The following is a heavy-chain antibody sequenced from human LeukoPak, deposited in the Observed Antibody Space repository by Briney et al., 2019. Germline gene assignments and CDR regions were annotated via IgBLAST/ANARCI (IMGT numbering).Heavy chain of an antibody. V-gene: IGHV3-30*03. Sequence: GRSLRLSCAASGFTFSSYGMHWVRQAPGKGLEWVAVISYDGSNKYYADPVKGRFTISRDNSKNTLYLQMNSLRAEDTAVYYCARCYFSSTSCYGFGYWGQGTLVTVSS. D-gene: IGHD2-2*01. CDR1: GFTFSSYG. CDR2: ISYDGSNK. CDR3: ARCYFSSTSCYGFGY. J-gene: IGHJ4*02.